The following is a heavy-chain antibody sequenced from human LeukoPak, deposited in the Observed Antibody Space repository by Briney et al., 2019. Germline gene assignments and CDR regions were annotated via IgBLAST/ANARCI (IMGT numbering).Heavy chain of an antibody. CDR1: GFTFSNYW. CDR3: ARAGSDSGSYFDY. J-gene: IGHJ4*02. Sequence: PGGSLRLSCAASGFTFSNYWMQWVRQAPGKGLVWVSRINSDGSSTAYADSVKGRFTTSRDNSKNTLYLQMNSLRAEDTAVYYCARAGSDSGSYFDYWGQGTLVTVSS. V-gene: IGHV3-74*01. CDR2: INSDGSST. D-gene: IGHD1-26*01.